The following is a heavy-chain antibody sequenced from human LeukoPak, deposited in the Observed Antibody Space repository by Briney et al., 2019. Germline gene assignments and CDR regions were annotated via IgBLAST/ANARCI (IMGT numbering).Heavy chain of an antibody. V-gene: IGHV4-38-2*01. CDR3: AGTYCSGGSCYSELYYYYGMDV. J-gene: IGHJ6*04. D-gene: IGHD2-15*01. Sequence: PSETLSLTCALSGYSISSVYYWGWIRQPPGKGLEWIGSIYLSGSTYYNPSLKSRVTISVDTSKTQFSLKLSSVTAADTAVYYCAGTYCSGGSCYSELYYYYGMDVWGKGTTVTVSS. CDR2: IYLSGST. CDR1: GYSISSVYY.